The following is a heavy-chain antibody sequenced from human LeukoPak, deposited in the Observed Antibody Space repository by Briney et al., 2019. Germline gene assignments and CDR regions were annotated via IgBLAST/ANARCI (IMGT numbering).Heavy chain of an antibody. CDR3: ATHGIAAAGTYYYYGMDV. CDR1: GYTLTELS. D-gene: IGHD6-13*01. CDR2: FDPEDGET. J-gene: IGHJ6*04. V-gene: IGHV1-24*01. Sequence: VASVEVSCKVSGYTLTELSMHWVRQAPGKGLEWMGGFDPEDGETIYAQKFQGRVTMTEDTSTDTAYMELSSLRSEDTAVYYCATHGIAAAGTYYYYGMDVWGKGTTVTVSS.